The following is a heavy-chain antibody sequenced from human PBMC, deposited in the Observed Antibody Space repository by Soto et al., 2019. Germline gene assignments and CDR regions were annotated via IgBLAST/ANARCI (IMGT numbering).Heavy chain of an antibody. CDR2: IFYSGTT. Sequence: SETLSLTXTVSGDSISSADYYWRWIRQTPGKGLEWIGHIFYSGTTYYNPSLKSRLTISVDTSKNHFFLRLTSVTAADTAVYYCARDLWVEPELYYYGMDVWGQGTTVTVSS. V-gene: IGHV4-30-4*01. D-gene: IGHD1-1*01. J-gene: IGHJ6*02. CDR1: GDSISSADYY. CDR3: ARDLWVEPELYYYGMDV.